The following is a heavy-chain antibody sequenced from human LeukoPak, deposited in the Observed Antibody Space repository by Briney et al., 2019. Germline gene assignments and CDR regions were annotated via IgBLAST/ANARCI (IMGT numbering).Heavy chain of an antibody. J-gene: IGHJ4*02. CDR3: ARVSIEDEFDY. D-gene: IGHD3-3*02. Sequence: GGSLRLSCSASGLSLSDYGMSWVRQAPGKGLEWVSYITMNSVRIYADSVKGRFTISRDNSKNTLYLQMNSLRAEDTAVYYCARVSIEDEFDYWGQGTLVTVSS. V-gene: IGHV3-69-1*01. CDR1: GLSLSDYG. CDR2: ITMNSVR.